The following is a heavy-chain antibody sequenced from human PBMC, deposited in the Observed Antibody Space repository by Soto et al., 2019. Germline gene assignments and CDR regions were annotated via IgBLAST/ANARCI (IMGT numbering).Heavy chain of an antibody. CDR2: ITKTGTTI. Sequence: QARLVESGGGLVEPGGSLRLSCTASGFTFGDFYMMWFRQAPGRGLEWISYITKTGTTIYHADPVKGRFSVSRDNARSSLYLQRNSLRAEDTAVYYCARPNWNSRGGVYNLWGQETLVTVSS. CDR1: GFTFGDFY. J-gene: IGHJ4*02. V-gene: IGHV3-11*01. CDR3: ARPNWNSRGGVYNL. D-gene: IGHD3-16*01.